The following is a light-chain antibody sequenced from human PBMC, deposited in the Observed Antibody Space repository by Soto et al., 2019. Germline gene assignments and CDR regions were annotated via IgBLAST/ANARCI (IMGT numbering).Light chain of an antibody. V-gene: IGKV1-5*03. CDR2: KAS. CDR3: QQYNMYPWT. CDR1: QSISSW. J-gene: IGKJ1*01. Sequence: DIQMTQSPSTLSASVGDRVTITCRASQSISSWLAWYQQKPGKAPKLLIYKASSLESGVPSRFSVSGSGTEFTLTISSLQPDDFATYYCQQYNMYPWTFGQGTKVEIK.